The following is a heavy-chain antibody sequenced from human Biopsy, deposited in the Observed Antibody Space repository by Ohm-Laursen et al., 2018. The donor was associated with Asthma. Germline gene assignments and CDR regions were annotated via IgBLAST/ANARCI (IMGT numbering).Heavy chain of an antibody. CDR3: AKGEWELLEANFDY. CDR1: GFTFDDYA. D-gene: IGHD1-26*01. CDR2: ISWNSGSI. Sequence: SLRLSCAASGFTFDDYAMHWVRQAPGKGLKWVSGISWNSGSIGYADSVEGRFTISRDNAKNSLYLQMNSLRAEDTALYYCAKGEWELLEANFDYWGQGTLVTVSS. J-gene: IGHJ4*02. V-gene: IGHV3-9*01.